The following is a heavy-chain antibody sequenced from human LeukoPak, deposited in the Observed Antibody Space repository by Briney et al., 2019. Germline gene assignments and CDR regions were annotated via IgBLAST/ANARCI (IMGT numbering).Heavy chain of an antibody. CDR3: AREGDYYDTSGTLDY. CDR2: IYYSGST. Sequence: PSETLSLTCTVSGGSISSSSYYWGWIRQPPGKGLEWIGSIYYSGSTYYNPSLKSRVAISVDTSKNQFSLKLSSVTAADTAVYYCAREGDYYDTSGTLDYWGQGTLVTVSS. CDR1: GGSISSSSYY. J-gene: IGHJ4*02. D-gene: IGHD3-22*01. V-gene: IGHV4-39*07.